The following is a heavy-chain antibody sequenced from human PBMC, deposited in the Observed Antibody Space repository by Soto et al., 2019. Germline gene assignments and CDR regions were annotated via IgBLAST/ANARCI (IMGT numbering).Heavy chain of an antibody. CDR2: ISASGGST. Sequence: PGGSLRLSCAASGFTFSRYAMNWVRQAPGKGLEWVSSISASGGSTYYADSVKGRFTISRDNSKNTLYLQMHSLRAEDTAVYYCAGGRSGYWGQGTLVTVSS. CDR3: AGGRSGY. CDR1: GFTFSRYA. V-gene: IGHV3-23*01. J-gene: IGHJ4*02. D-gene: IGHD1-26*01.